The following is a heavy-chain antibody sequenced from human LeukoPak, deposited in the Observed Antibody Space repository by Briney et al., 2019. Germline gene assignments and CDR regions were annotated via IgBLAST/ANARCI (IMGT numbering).Heavy chain of an antibody. D-gene: IGHD2-21*01. V-gene: IGHV3-7*01. CDR3: VKGGWCDD. CDR1: GFTFSSSW. J-gene: IGHJ4*02. Sequence: GGSLRLSCVASGFTFSSSWMTWVRQAPGKGLEWVANINPDGSVEHYVDSVKGRFDVSRKNAKNSLYLQMNGLTGEDTAVYYRVKGGWCDDWGQGALVTVSS. CDR2: INPDGSVE.